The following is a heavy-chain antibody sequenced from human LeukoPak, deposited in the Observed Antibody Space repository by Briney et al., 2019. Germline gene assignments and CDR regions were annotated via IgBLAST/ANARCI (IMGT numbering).Heavy chain of an antibody. D-gene: IGHD1-1*01. Sequence: PGGSLRLSCAASGFTVSSTYMNWVRQSPGKGLEWVSFMSSDSTTFYADSVKGKFIISRDNSNNTLYLQMNGLTAEDTAVYYCARDVQGDYDWNDGWFDPWGQGTLVTVSS. V-gene: IGHV3-66*01. CDR3: ARDVQGDYDWNDGWFDP. J-gene: IGHJ5*02. CDR2: MSSDSTT. CDR1: GFTVSSTY.